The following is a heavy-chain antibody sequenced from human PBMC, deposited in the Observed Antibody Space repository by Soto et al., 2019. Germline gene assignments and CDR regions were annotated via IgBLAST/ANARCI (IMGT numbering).Heavy chain of an antibody. CDR1: GFTFSSYA. J-gene: IGHJ6*02. CDR2: ISSNGGST. CDR3: VKGRSGARSLYYYYYYGMDV. Sequence: GGSLRLSCSAPGFTFSSYAMHWVRQAPGKGLEYVSAISSNGGSTYYADSVKGRFTISRDNSKNTLYLQMSSLRAEDTAVYYCVKGRSGARSLYYYYYYGMDVWGQGTTVTAP. D-gene: IGHD2-15*01. V-gene: IGHV3-64D*06.